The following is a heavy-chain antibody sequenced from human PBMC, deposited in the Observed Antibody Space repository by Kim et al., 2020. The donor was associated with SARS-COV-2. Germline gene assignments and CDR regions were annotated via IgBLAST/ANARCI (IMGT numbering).Heavy chain of an antibody. V-gene: IGHV4-59*01. CDR2: IYDSGST. CDR1: GGSISSFY. Sequence: SETLSLTCTVSGGSISSFYWSWIRQPPGKGLEWIGYIYDSGSTNYNPSLKNRVTLSVDTSKSQFSLKLRSVTAADTAVYYCARGRGYGWDNYCYFDLWGR. J-gene: IGHJ2*01. D-gene: IGHD6-19*01. CDR3: ARGRGYGWDNYCYFDL.